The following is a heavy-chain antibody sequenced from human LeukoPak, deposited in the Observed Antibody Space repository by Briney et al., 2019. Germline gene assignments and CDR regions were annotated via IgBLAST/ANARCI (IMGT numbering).Heavy chain of an antibody. CDR1: GYTLTDLS. V-gene: IGHV1-24*01. D-gene: IGHD3-16*02. CDR3: VSVTEYDHLWGSYQHFDF. Sequence: ASVKVSCKVSGYTLTDLSIHWVRQAPGKGLEWMGGFDPEDGETIYAQKFQGRVTMTEDTSTDTAYMELSSLRSEDTAVYYCVSVTEYDHLWGSYQHFDFWGQGTLVTFSS. CDR2: FDPEDGET. J-gene: IGHJ4*02.